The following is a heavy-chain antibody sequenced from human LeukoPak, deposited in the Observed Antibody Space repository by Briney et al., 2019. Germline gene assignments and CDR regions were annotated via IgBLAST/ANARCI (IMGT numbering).Heavy chain of an antibody. CDR3: ARQYFSISGNFYVGAYDF. D-gene: IGHD3-10*01. V-gene: IGHV4-39*07. CDR1: GGSISSSSYY. J-gene: IGHJ4*02. Sequence: PSETLSLTCTVSGGSISSSSYYWGWIRQPPGKGLEWIGSIYYSGSTYYNPSLKSRVTISVDTSKNQFSLKLSSVTAADTAIYYCARQYFSISGNFYVGAYDFWGQGTLVTVSS. CDR2: IYYSGST.